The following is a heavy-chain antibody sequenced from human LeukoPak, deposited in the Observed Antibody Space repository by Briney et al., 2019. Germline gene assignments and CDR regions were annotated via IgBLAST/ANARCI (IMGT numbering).Heavy chain of an antibody. D-gene: IGHD3-16*02. CDR1: GFIFRDYS. J-gene: IGHJ4*02. CDR2: IRSERTYI. Sequence: GGSLRLSCEASGFIFRDYSMAWVRQAPGRGLEWVSSIRSERTYIYYGDSVEGRFTISRDNAKKTLFLQVNRLRAEDAALYYCARLSEDDYVWGSYRRSYFDLWGQGTLVTVSA. V-gene: IGHV3-21*01. CDR3: ARLSEDDYVWGSYRRSYFDL.